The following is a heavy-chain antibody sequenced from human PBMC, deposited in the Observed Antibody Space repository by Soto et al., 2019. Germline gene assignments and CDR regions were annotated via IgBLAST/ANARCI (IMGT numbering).Heavy chain of an antibody. D-gene: IGHD3-10*01. V-gene: IGHV4-31*03. CDR1: GGSISSGVYY. J-gene: IGHJ3*02. Sequence: PSETLSLTCTVSGGSISSGVYYWSWIRQHPGKGLEWIGYIYYSGSTYYNPSLKSRVTISVDTSKNQFSLKLSSVTAADTAVYYCARDLFRGRGLDAFDIWGQGTMVTVSS. CDR2: IYYSGST. CDR3: ARDLFRGRGLDAFDI.